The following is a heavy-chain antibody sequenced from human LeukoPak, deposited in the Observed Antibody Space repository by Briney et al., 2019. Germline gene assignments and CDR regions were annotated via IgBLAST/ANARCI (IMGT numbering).Heavy chain of an antibody. Sequence: GGSLRLSCAASGFTFSSYWMSWVRQAPGKGLEWVANIKQDGSEKYYVDSVKGRFTISRDKSKNTLYLQMDSLRAGDTAVYYCATNSLRYYALDMWGQGTMVTVSS. D-gene: IGHD3-9*01. CDR1: GFTFSSYW. V-gene: IGHV3-7*03. CDR3: ATNSLRYYALDM. CDR2: IKQDGSEK. J-gene: IGHJ3*02.